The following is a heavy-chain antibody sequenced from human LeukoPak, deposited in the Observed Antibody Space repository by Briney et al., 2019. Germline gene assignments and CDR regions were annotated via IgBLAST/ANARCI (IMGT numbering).Heavy chain of an antibody. CDR2: ISGSSATI. CDR3: AILSGVIWIYGMDV. D-gene: IGHD7-27*01. Sequence: GGSLRLSCAASGFTFSTYNMNWVRQAPGKGLEWVSYISGSSATIYYADSVKGRFTISRDNVKNSLYLQMNSLRDEDTAVYYCAILSGVIWIYGMDVWGQGTTVTVSS. CDR1: GFTFSTYN. V-gene: IGHV3-48*02. J-gene: IGHJ6*02.